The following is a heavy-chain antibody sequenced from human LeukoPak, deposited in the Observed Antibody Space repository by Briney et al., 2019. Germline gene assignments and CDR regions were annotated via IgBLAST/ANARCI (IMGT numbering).Heavy chain of an antibody. CDR1: GYTLTELS. D-gene: IGHD3-9*01. J-gene: IGHJ6*02. V-gene: IGHV1-24*01. CDR2: FDPEDGET. Sequence: GASVKVSCKVSGYTLTELSMHWVRQAPGKGLEWMGGFDPEDGETIYAQKFQGRVTITADKSTSTAYMELSSLRSEDTAVYYCARYFDYYYGMDVWGQGTTVTVSS. CDR3: ARYFDYYYGMDV.